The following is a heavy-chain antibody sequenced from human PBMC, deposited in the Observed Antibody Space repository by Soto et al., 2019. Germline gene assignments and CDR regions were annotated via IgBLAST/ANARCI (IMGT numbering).Heavy chain of an antibody. CDR3: AKDLWGPRGFDY. Sequence: GGSLRLSGAASGFTFSSYAMSCVRQAPGKGLEWVSAISGSGGSTYYADSVKGRFTISRDNSKNTLYLQMNSLRAEDTAVYYCAKDLWGPRGFDYWGQGTLVTVSS. J-gene: IGHJ4*02. CDR1: GFTFSSYA. CDR2: ISGSGGST. V-gene: IGHV3-23*01. D-gene: IGHD3-16*01.